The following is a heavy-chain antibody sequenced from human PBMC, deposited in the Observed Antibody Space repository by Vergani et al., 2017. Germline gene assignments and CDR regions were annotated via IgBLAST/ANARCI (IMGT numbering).Heavy chain of an antibody. Sequence: QVQLQESGPGLVKPSQTLSLTCTVSGGSISSGGYYWSWIRHHPGKGLEWIGYIYYSGSTYYNPSLKSRVTISVDTSKNQFSLKLSSVTAADTAVYYCARGAVTTRRARTWFDPWGQGTLVTVSS. D-gene: IGHD4-17*01. CDR3: ARGAVTTRRARTWFDP. V-gene: IGHV4-31*03. CDR1: GGSISSGGYY. J-gene: IGHJ5*02. CDR2: IYYSGST.